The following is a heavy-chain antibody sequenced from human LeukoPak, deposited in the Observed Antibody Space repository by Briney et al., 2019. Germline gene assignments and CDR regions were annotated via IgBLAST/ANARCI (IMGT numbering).Heavy chain of an antibody. D-gene: IGHD6-13*01. J-gene: IGHJ4*02. CDR3: TKGNYYPSSWYFSDY. Sequence: GGSLRLSCAAPGFTFSSYAMSWVRQAPGKGLEWVSAISGSGDSTYYADSVKGRVTISRDNSKNTLYLQMNSLRAEDTALYYCTKGNYYPSSWYFSDYWGQGTLVTVSS. CDR2: ISGSGDST. V-gene: IGHV3-23*01. CDR1: GFTFSSYA.